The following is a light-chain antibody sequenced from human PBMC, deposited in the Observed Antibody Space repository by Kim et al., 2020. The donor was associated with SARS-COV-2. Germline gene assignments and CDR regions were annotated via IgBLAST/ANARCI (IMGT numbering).Light chain of an antibody. Sequence: ASVGDRVTITCRASQSISNYLAWFQQKPGKVPKRLSYTASKLQSGVPSRCSGSGSGTEFTLTISSLQPEDFATYYCLQHNNYPWTFGQGTKVDIK. CDR3: LQHNNYPWT. V-gene: IGKV1-17*03. J-gene: IGKJ1*01. CDR1: QSISNY. CDR2: TAS.